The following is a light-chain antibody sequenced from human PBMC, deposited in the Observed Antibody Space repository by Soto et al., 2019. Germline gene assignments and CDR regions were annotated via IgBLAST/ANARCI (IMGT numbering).Light chain of an antibody. CDR3: QQYYSDTALT. V-gene: IGKV4-1*01. CDR2: WAS. Sequence: DIVMTQSPDSLAVSLGERATINCKSSQSGLYRSNNKNYLAWYQQKPGQPPKLLIYWASIREYGVPDRFSGSGSGTDFTLTISSLQAEDVAVYYCQQYYSDTALTFGGGTKVEI. J-gene: IGKJ4*01. CDR1: QSGLYRSNNKNY.